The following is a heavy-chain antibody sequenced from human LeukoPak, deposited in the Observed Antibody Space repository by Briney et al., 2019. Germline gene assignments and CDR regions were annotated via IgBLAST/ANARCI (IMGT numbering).Heavy chain of an antibody. CDR2: IFYSGST. CDR3: ARVYYSSSYDYWYFDL. D-gene: IGHD6-13*01. V-gene: IGHV4-59*01. J-gene: IGHJ2*01. CDR1: GGSISNYY. Sequence: SETLSLTCTVSGGSISNYYWSWIRQPPGKGLEWIGYIFYSGSTNYNPSLKSRVTISVDTSKNQFSLKLSSVTAADTAVYYCARVYYSSSYDYWYFDLWDRGTLVTVSS.